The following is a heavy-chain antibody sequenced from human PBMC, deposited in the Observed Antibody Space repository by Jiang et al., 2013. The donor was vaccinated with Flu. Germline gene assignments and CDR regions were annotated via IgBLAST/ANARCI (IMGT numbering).Heavy chain of an antibody. CDR3: ARGSSGWYGNNAFDI. CDR1: GGSVSSGSYY. Sequence: PGLVKPSETLSLTCTVSGGSVSSGSYYWSWIRQPPGKGLEWIGYIYYSGSTNYNPSLKSRVTISVDTSKNQFSLKLSSVTAADMAVYYCARGSSGWYGNNAFDIWGQGTMVTVSS. CDR2: IYYSGST. V-gene: IGHV4-61*01. D-gene: IGHD6-19*01. J-gene: IGHJ3*02.